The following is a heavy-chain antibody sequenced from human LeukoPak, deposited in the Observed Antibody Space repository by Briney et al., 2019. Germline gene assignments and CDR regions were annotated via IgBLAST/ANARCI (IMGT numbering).Heavy chain of an antibody. CDR2: ISYDGSDK. D-gene: IGHD3-22*01. Sequence: PGRSLRLSCVASGFTFSRYGMHWVRQAPGKGLEWVAAISYDGSDKYYADSVKGRFTISRDNSKNTLYLQMNSLTAEDTAVYYCARSLYYYDSTFDYWGQGTLVTVSS. V-gene: IGHV3-30*03. CDR1: GFTFSRYG. CDR3: ARSLYYYDSTFDY. J-gene: IGHJ4*02.